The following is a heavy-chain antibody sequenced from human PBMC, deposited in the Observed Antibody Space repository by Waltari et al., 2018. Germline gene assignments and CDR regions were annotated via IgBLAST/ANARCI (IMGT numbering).Heavy chain of an antibody. CDR3: ARHPDDFWSGYRTNWFDP. V-gene: IGHV4-59*08. J-gene: IGHJ5*02. CDR2: IYYSGST. Sequence: QVQLQESGPGLVKPSETLSLTCTVSGGSISSYYWSWIRQPPGKGLEWIGYIYYSGSTNYNPSLKSRVTISVDTSKNQCSLKLSSVTAADTAVYYCARHPDDFWSGYRTNWFDPWGQGTLVTVSS. D-gene: IGHD3-3*01. CDR1: GGSISSYY.